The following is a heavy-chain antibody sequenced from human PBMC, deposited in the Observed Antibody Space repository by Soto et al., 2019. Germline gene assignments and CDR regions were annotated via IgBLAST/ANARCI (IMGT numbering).Heavy chain of an antibody. CDR2: IRSKAYGGTT. Sequence: TGLEWVGFIRSKAYGGTTEYAASVKGRCTISRDDSKSIAYLQMNSLKTEDTAVYYCTRDPYYDSSGYNYLDYWGQGTLVTVSS. V-gene: IGHV3-49*02. J-gene: IGHJ4*02. D-gene: IGHD3-22*01. CDR3: TRDPYYDSSGYNYLDY.